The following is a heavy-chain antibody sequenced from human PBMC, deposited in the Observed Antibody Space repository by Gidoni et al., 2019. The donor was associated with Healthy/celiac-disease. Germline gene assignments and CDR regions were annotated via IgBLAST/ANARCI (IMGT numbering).Heavy chain of an antibody. J-gene: IGHJ4*02. Sequence: QVQLQQWGAGLLQPSDTLSLTCAVYGRSFRGYYWSWIRQPPGKGLEWIGEINHSGRTNYNPSLKSRVTISVDTSKNQFSLKLSSVTAADTAVYYCARGARYSYGYVPPGYWGQGTLVTVSS. D-gene: IGHD5-18*01. CDR2: INHSGRT. CDR1: GRSFRGYY. CDR3: ARGARYSYGYVPPGY. V-gene: IGHV4-34*01.